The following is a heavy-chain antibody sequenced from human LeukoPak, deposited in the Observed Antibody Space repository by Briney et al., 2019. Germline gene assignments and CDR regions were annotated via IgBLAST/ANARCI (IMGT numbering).Heavy chain of an antibody. CDR2: INSDGSST. D-gene: IGHD3-3*01. CDR1: GFTFSSYG. V-gene: IGHV3-74*01. J-gene: IGHJ4*02. Sequence: GGSLRLSCAASGFTFSSYGMHWVRQAPGKGLVWVSRINSDGSSTSYADSVKGRFTISRDNAKNTLYLQMNSLRAEDTAVYYCARENDFLPASFDYWGQGTLVTVSS. CDR3: ARENDFLPASFDY.